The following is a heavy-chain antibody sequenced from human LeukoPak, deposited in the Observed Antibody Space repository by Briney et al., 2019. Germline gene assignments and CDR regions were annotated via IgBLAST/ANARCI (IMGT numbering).Heavy chain of an antibody. J-gene: IGHJ4*02. V-gene: IGHV3-23*01. CDR1: GFTFSSYA. CDR3: AKVDNWKYGHHDF. Sequence: SGGSQRLSCAASGFTFSSYAMSWVRQAPGKGLEWVSSISGSDGTTYYADSVKGRFTISRDNSRYTLSLQMNSLRTEDTAVYYCAKVDNWKYGHHDFWGQGTLVTVSS. D-gene: IGHD1-1*01. CDR2: ISGSDGTT.